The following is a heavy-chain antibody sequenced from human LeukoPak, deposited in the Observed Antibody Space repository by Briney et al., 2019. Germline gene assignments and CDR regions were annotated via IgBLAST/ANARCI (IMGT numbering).Heavy chain of an antibody. CDR2: INPNSGGT. CDR1: GYTFTGYY. D-gene: IGHD4-17*01. Sequence: GASVKVSCKASGYTFTGYYMHWVRQAPGQGLEWMGWINPNSGGTNYAQKFQGRVTMTRDTSISTAYMELSRLRSDDTAVYYCVRDRMEMVGDDYGDYGIDYWGQGTLVTVSS. J-gene: IGHJ4*02. CDR3: VRDRMEMVGDDYGDYGIDY. V-gene: IGHV1-2*02.